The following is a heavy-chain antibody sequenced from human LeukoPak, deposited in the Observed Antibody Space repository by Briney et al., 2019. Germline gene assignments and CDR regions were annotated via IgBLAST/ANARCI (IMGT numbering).Heavy chain of an antibody. D-gene: IGHD6-6*01. Sequence: SETLSLTCAVYVGSFNGYYWSWIRQPPGKGLEWIGEINHSGSTNYNPSLRSRVTISVDTSKNQFSLKLSSVTAADTAVYYCARRAEYSSPSYYYYYLDVWGKGTTVTVSS. J-gene: IGHJ6*03. CDR3: ARRAEYSSPSYYYYYLDV. CDR2: INHSGST. CDR1: VGSFNGYY. V-gene: IGHV4-34*01.